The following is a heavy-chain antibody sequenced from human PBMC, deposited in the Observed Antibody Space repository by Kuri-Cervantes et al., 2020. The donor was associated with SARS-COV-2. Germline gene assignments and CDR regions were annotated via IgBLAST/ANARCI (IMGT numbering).Heavy chain of an antibody. CDR1: GFTFSSYS. J-gene: IGHJ1*01. Sequence: GGSLRLSCAASGFTFSSYSMNWVRQAPGKGLEWASYISSSSSTIYYADSVKGRFTISRDNAKNSLYLQMNSLRAEDTAVYYCATNGGAIWGYFQHWGQGTLVTVSS. CDR2: ISSSSSTI. V-gene: IGHV3-48*01. CDR3: ATNGGAIWGYFQH. D-gene: IGHD3-16*01.